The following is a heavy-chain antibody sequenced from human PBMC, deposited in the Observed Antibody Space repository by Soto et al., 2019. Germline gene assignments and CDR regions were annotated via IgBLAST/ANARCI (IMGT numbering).Heavy chain of an antibody. Sequence: QITLKESGPPLVKPTQTLTLTCTFSGFSLSTGAVGVGWIRQPPGKALEWLALIYWDDDKHYSPSLKSRLTITKHTSKNQVVLTMTNMDPVDTATYYCAHSNWRDPIYDWGQGTLVTVSS. CDR3: AHSNWRDPIYD. CDR1: GFSLSTGAVG. D-gene: IGHD1-1*01. V-gene: IGHV2-5*02. CDR2: IYWDDDK. J-gene: IGHJ4*02.